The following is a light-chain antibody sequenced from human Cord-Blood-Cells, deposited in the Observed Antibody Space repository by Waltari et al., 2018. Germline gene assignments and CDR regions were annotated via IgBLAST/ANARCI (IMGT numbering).Light chain of an antibody. CDR2: KDS. V-gene: IGLV3-25*03. CDR3: QSADSSGTYV. Sequence: SYDLTQPPSVSVSPGQTARITCPGDALPKQYAYWYQQKPGQAPVLVIYKDSQRPSGIPERFSGSGSGTTVTLTISGVQAEDEADYYCQSADSSGTYVFGTGTKVTVL. J-gene: IGLJ1*01. CDR1: ALPKQY.